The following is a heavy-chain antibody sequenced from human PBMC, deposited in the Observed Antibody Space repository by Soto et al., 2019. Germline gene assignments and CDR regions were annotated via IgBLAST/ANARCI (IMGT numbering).Heavy chain of an antibody. CDR1: GFAFSNYA. Sequence: PGGSLRLSCSVFGFAFSNYAMHWVRQAPGKGLQYVSSISSNGGSTYYADSVKGRFTISRDNSKNTLYLQMSSLRLEDTAVYYCVKDRYVDYWGQGSLVNV. J-gene: IGHJ4*02. CDR2: ISSNGGST. V-gene: IGHV3-64D*06. CDR3: VKDRYVDY.